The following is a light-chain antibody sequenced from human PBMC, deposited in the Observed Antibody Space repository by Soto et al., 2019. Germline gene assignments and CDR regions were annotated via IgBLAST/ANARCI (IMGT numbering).Light chain of an antibody. CDR2: GAS. V-gene: IGKV3-15*01. CDR1: QRVSSN. CDR3: QQYNNWPQT. Sequence: EIVMMQSPATLTVSPGERATLSCRASQRVSSNLAWYQQKPGQAPRLLIYGASTRATGIPARFSGSGSGTEFTLTISSLQSEDFAVYYCQQYNNWPQTFGQGTKV. J-gene: IGKJ1*01.